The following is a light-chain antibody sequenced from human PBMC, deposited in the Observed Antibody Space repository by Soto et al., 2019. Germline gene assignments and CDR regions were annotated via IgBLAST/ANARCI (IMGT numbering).Light chain of an antibody. J-gene: IGLJ1*01. V-gene: IGLV1-51*01. CDR2: DNG. CDR3: GTWDNSLTDYV. CDR1: SSDIGKNY. Sequence: QSVLTQPPSLSAAPGQKVIISCSGSSSDIGKNYVSWYQHVPGTAPKLIIFDNGKRVPGLPERFSGSKSGTSATLGITGLQTGDEADYFCGTWDNSLTDYVFGSGTKLTVL.